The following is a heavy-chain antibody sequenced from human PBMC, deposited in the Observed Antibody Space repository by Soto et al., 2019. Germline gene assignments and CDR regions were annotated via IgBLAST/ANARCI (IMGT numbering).Heavy chain of an antibody. V-gene: IGHV3-23*01. CDR2: IRGDGDTT. CDR3: AKDTSSMLRGIGSLFDY. Sequence: GGSLRLSCAAAGFTFTNYGMSWVRQAPGEGLEWVSTIRGDGDTTDYADSVRGRFTISRDNSKNTLYFQMNSLRAEDTAVYYCAKDTSSMLRGIGSLFDYWGQGTPVTVSS. CDR1: GFTFTNYG. D-gene: IGHD3-10*01. J-gene: IGHJ4*02.